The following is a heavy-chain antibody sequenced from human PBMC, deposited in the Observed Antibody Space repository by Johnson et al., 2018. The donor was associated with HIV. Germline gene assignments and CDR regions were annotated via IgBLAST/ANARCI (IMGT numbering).Heavy chain of an antibody. CDR3: TRGHEWPNFFDI. CDR2: IRSKANSYAT. V-gene: IGHV3-73*01. D-gene: IGHD3-3*01. J-gene: IGHJ3*02. CDR1: GFTFSGSA. Sequence: VQLVESGGGVVQPGRSLRLSCAGFGFTFSGSAMNWVRQASGKGLEWVGRIRSKANSYATEYGAPVKGRFTISRDDSKNTVYLQMNSLKIDDTAVYYCTRGHEWPNFFDIWGQGTVVTVSS.